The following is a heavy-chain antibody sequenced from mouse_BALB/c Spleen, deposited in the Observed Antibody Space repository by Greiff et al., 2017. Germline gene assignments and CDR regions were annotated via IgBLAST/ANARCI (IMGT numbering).Heavy chain of an antibody. V-gene: IGHV5-12-2*01. CDR1: GFTFSSYT. Sequence: EVMLVESGGGLVQPGGSLKLSCAASGFTFSSYTMSWVRQTPEKRLEWVAYISNGGGSTYYPDTVKGRFTISRDNAKNTLYLQMSSLKSEDTAMYYCARHPPYGNYVAYWGQGTLVTVSA. J-gene: IGHJ3*01. D-gene: IGHD2-10*02. CDR2: ISNGGGST. CDR3: ARHPPYGNYVAY.